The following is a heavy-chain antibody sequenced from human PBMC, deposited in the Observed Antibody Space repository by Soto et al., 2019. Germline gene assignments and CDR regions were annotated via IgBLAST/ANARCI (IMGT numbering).Heavy chain of an antibody. CDR1: GHTLSTNG. Sequence: QAHLVQSGGEVKKPGASVRVSCKASGHTLSTNGLSWVRQAPGQRFEWLGWISTNNGRTNYAHNFQGRVIMTTDTSTNTSYMELGNLRSDDTAVYYCVRDDGGLVRYYYHGWDVWGQGTTVAVTS. CDR2: ISTNNGRT. V-gene: IGHV1-18*04. D-gene: IGHD6-6*01. CDR3: VRDDGGLVRYYYHGWDV. J-gene: IGHJ6*02.